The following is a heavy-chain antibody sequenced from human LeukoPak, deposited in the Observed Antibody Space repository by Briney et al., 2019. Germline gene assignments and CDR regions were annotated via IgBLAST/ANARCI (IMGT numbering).Heavy chain of an antibody. V-gene: IGHV3-11*04. D-gene: IGHD3-9*01. J-gene: IGHJ4*02. CDR1: GFIFSDFW. CDR3: ARSGKIYFDWLLDY. CDR2: IGRSGTTI. Sequence: GGSLRLSCAASGFIFSDFWMTWVRQAPGKGLEWVSYIGRSGTTIHYADSVKGRFTISWDNAKKSLYLQMNSLRAEDTAVYYCARSGKIYFDWLLDYWGQGTLVTVSS.